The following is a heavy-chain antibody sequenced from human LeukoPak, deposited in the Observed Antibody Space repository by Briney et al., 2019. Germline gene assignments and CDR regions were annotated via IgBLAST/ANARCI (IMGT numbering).Heavy chain of an antibody. V-gene: IGHV3-21*01. D-gene: IGHD6-6*01. Sequence: GGSLRLSCAASGFTFSTYSMNWVRQATGKGLEWVSSISSSSSYIYYADSVKGRFTISRDNAKNSLYLQMNSLRAEDTAVYYCARGTSSSLHFDYWGQGTLVTVSS. CDR1: GFTFSTYS. CDR3: ARGTSSSLHFDY. J-gene: IGHJ4*02. CDR2: ISSSSSYI.